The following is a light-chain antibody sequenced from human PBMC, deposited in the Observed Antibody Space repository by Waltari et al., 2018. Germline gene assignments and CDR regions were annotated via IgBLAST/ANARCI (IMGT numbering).Light chain of an antibody. CDR3: QQYYSSPHT. Sequence: SVLYSSDNKNYLAWYQQKPGQPPKLLIYWASTRESGVPDRLSGSGSGTDFTLTISSLQAEDVAVFYCQQYYSSPHTFGQGTKLEIK. CDR2: WAS. V-gene: IGKV4-1*01. J-gene: IGKJ2*01. CDR1: SVLYSSDNKNY.